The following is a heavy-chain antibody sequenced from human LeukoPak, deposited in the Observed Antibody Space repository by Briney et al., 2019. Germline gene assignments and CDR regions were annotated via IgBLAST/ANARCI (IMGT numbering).Heavy chain of an antibody. D-gene: IGHD2-15*01. Sequence: ASVKVSCKASGYTFTSYDINWVRQATGQGLEWMGWMNPNSGNTGYAQKLQGRVTMTRNTSISTAYMELSSLRSEDTAVYYCARGLYCSGGSCYGYYFDYWGQGTLVTVSS. J-gene: IGHJ4*02. CDR2: MNPNSGNT. V-gene: IGHV1-8*01. CDR3: ARGLYCSGGSCYGYYFDY. CDR1: GYTFTSYD.